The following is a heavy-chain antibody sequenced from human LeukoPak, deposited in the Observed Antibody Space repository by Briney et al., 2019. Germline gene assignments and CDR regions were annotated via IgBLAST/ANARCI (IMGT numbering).Heavy chain of an antibody. CDR1: GYSFTSYW. Sequence: GESLKISCKGSGYSFTSYWIGWVRQMPGKGLEWMGMIYPGDSDTRYSPSFRGQVTISADKSITTAYLQWSSLKASGTAMYFCARQSGRDGYFDYWGKGTTVTVSS. CDR3: ARQSGRDGYFDY. J-gene: IGHJ4*03. D-gene: IGHD5-24*01. CDR2: IYPGDSDT. V-gene: IGHV5-51*01.